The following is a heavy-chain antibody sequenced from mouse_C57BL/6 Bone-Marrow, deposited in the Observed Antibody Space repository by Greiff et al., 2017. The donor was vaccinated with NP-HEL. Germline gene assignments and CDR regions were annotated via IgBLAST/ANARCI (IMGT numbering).Heavy chain of an antibody. CDR1: GYSITSGYY. J-gene: IGHJ2*01. CDR3: ARDRVLRSLYFDY. D-gene: IGHD1-1*01. V-gene: IGHV3-6*01. Sequence: EVKLVESGPGLVKPSQSLSLSCSVTGYSITSGYYWNWIRQFPGNKLEWMGYISYDGSNNYNPSLKNRISITRDTSKNQFFLKLNSVTTEDTATYYCARDRVLRSLYFDYWGQGTTLTVSS. CDR2: ISYDGSN.